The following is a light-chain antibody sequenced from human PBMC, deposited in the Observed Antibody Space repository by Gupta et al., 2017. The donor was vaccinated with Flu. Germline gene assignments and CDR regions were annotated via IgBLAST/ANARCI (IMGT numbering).Light chain of an antibody. J-gene: IGLJ2*01. V-gene: IGLV2-11*03. CDR3: SSYAGTFTFV. CDR1: NNDVGNYDY. CDR2: GVS. Sequence: SVTISCTGTNNDVGNYDYVSRYQQHPGKAPKLMIYGVSKRPSGVPDRFSGSKSGNTASLAISGLQAEDEANYYCSSYAGTFTFVFGSGTKLTVL.